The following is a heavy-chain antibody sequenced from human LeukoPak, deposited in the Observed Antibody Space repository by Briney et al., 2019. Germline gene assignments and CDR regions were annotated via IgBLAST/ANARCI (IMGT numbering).Heavy chain of an antibody. J-gene: IGHJ4*02. CDR3: ANRGYCSSTSCTFDY. CDR1: GFTFSSYG. D-gene: IGHD2-2*01. CDR2: ISGSGGST. V-gene: IGHV3-23*01. Sequence: GGTLRLSCAASGFTFSSYGMSRVRQAPGKGLEWVSAISGSGGSTYYADSVKGRFTISRDNSKNTLYLQMNSLRAEDTAVYYCANRGYCSSTSCTFDYWGQGTLVTVSS.